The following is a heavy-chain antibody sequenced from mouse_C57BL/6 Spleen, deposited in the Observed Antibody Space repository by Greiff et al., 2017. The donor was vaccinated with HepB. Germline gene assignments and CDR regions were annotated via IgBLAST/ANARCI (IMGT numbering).Heavy chain of an antibody. CDR3: ARGYGSSYYFDY. Sequence: EVQLVESEGGLVQPGSSMKLSCTASGFTFSDYYMAWVRQVPEKGLEWVANINYDGSSTYYLDSLKSRFIISRDNAKNILYLQMSSLKSEDTATYYCARGYGSSYYFDYWGQGTTLTVSS. CDR1: GFTFSDYY. CDR2: INYDGSST. D-gene: IGHD1-1*01. J-gene: IGHJ2*01. V-gene: IGHV5-16*01.